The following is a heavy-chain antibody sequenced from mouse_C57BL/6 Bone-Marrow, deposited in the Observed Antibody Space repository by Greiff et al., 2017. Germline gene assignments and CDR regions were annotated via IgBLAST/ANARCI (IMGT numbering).Heavy chain of an antibody. J-gene: IGHJ4*01. Sequence: QVQLQQSGAELVRPGASVKLSCKASGYTFTDYYINWVKQRPGQGLEWIARIYPGSGNTYYNEKFKGKATLTAEKSSSTAYMQLSSLTSEDSAVXFCARRSFYDYYAMDYWGQGTSVTVSS. CDR2: IYPGSGNT. CDR3: ARRSFYDYYAMDY. CDR1: GYTFTDYY. D-gene: IGHD2-3*01. V-gene: IGHV1-76*01.